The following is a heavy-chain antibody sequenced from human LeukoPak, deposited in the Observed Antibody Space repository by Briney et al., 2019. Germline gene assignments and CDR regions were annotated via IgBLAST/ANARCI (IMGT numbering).Heavy chain of an antibody. CDR3: AKYDYYDSNGYYSRGFDY. D-gene: IGHD3-22*01. Sequence: PGGSLRLSCTASGFTFSSYWMGWVRQAPGKGLEWVSSVSGSADSTSYADSVKGRFTISRDNSKNTLYLQMHSLRAEDTAVYFCAKYDYYDSNGYYSRGFDYWGQGTLVTVSS. V-gene: IGHV3-23*01. CDR2: VSGSADST. CDR1: GFTFSSYW. J-gene: IGHJ4*02.